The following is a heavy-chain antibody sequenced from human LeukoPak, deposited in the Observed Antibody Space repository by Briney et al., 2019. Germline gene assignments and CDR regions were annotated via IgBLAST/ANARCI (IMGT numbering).Heavy chain of an antibody. CDR1: GFTFSIYW. CDR3: ARAGVGGAFDI. CDR2: INSDVSGT. J-gene: IGHJ3*02. Sequence: GGSPRLSCAASGFTFSIYWMHWARQVPGKGLVWVSHINSDVSGTSYADSVKGRFTISRDNAKNTLYLQMNSLRAEDTAVYYCARAGVGGAFDIWGQGTMVTVSS. D-gene: IGHD3-16*01. V-gene: IGHV3-74*01.